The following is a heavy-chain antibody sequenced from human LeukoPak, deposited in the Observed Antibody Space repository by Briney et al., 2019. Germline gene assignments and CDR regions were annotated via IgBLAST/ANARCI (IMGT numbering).Heavy chain of an antibody. Sequence: GGSLRLSCAASGFTFSDYSMNWVRQAPGKGLDWVSSISSSSHAIFDADSVKGRFTISRDNAKNSLYLQMNSLRAEDTAVYYCTREDHSNYNYWGQGTLVTVSS. D-gene: IGHD4-11*01. CDR2: ISSSSHAI. V-gene: IGHV3-21*01. CDR3: TREDHSNYNY. CDR1: GFTFSDYS. J-gene: IGHJ4*02.